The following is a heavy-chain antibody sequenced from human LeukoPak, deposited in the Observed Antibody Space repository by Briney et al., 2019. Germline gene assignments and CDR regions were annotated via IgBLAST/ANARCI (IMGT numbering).Heavy chain of an antibody. CDR1: GFTFSSYA. CDR3: ARDGNRDGDMDV. Sequence: SGGSLRLSCAASGFTFSSYAMHWVRQAPGKGLEWVAVISFAGDIYYYADSVKGRFTISRDNSRSTLYLHMNSLRAEDTAVYYCARDGNRDGDMDVWGKGTTVTVSS. D-gene: IGHD1-1*01. V-gene: IGHV3-30*04. CDR2: ISFAGDIY. J-gene: IGHJ6*03.